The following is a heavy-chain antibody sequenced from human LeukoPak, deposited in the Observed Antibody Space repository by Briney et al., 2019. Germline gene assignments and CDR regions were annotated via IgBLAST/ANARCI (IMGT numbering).Heavy chain of an antibody. Sequence: SETLSLTCAVYGGSFSGYYWSWIRQPAGKGLEWIGRIYTSGSTNYNPSLKSRVTMSVDTSKNQFSLKLSSVTAADTAVYYCARGRGSSWSDFDYWGQGTLVTVSS. CDR1: GGSFSGYY. CDR3: ARGRGSSWSDFDY. CDR2: IYTSGST. V-gene: IGHV4-59*10. D-gene: IGHD6-13*01. J-gene: IGHJ4*02.